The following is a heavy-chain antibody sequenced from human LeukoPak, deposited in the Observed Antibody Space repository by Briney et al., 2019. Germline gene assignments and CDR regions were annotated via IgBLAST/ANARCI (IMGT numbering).Heavy chain of an antibody. CDR2: ISSSGNTI. J-gene: IGHJ5*01. CDR3: TREIFGIDS. D-gene: IGHD3-3*01. V-gene: IGHV3-11*01. CDR1: GFTVSSNY. Sequence: GGSLRLSCAASGFTVSSNYMSWVRQAPGKGLEWISYISSSGNTIQYADFVRGRFTISRDNAKNSLYLQMDSLRVEDTAVFYCTREIFGIDSWGQGTLVTVSS.